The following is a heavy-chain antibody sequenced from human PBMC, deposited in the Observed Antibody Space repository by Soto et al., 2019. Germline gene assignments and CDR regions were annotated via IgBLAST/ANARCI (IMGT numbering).Heavy chain of an antibody. CDR3: AKDPEWELPKYYFDY. J-gene: IGHJ4*02. V-gene: IGHV3-23*01. Sequence: GGSLLISCASSVITFRNYAVSWVRQAPGKGLEWVSTISGSGGSTYYADSVKGRFTISRDNSKNTLYLQMNSLRAEDTAVYYCAKDPEWELPKYYFDYWGQGTMVTVSS. D-gene: IGHD1-26*01. CDR1: VITFRNYA. CDR2: ISGSGGST.